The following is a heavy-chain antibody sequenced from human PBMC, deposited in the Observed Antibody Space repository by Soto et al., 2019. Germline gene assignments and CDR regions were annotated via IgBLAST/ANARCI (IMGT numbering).Heavy chain of an antibody. CDR2: TYYRSKWYN. J-gene: IGHJ4*02. Sequence: QSQTLSLTCAISGDSVSSNSAAWNWIRQSPSRGLEWLGRTYYRSKWYNDYAVSVKSRITINPDTSKNQFSLQLNSVTPEDTAVYDCARSVGTTPELDYWGQGTLVTVSS. D-gene: IGHD1-1*01. CDR1: GDSVSSNSAA. V-gene: IGHV6-1*01. CDR3: ARSVGTTPELDY.